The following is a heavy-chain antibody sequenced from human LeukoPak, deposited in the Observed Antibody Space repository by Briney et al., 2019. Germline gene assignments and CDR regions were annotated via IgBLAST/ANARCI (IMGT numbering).Heavy chain of an antibody. V-gene: IGHV3-30*02. CDR1: GFTFSSYG. CDR2: IRYDGSNK. D-gene: IGHD1-14*01. J-gene: IGHJ4*02. Sequence: GGSLRLSCAASGFTFSSYGMHWVRQAPGKGLEWVAFIRYDGSNKYYADSVKGRFTISRDNSKNTLYLQMNGLRAEDTAVYYCAKGRTNQGYFDYWGQGTLVTVSS. CDR3: AKGRTNQGYFDY.